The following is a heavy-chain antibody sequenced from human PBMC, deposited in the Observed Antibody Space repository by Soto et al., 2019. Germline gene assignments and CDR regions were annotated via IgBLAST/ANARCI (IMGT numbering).Heavy chain of an antibody. D-gene: IGHD6-13*01. Sequence: QVQLVQSGAEVKKPGASVKVSCKPSGYTFTSYGISWVRLAPGQGPEWMGWISTYNGNTNYAQKFQGRVTMATDTYTSTAYMELRSMRADDTMVYYCERDLIAATGADYWGQANVVTVPS. CDR2: ISTYNGNT. J-gene: IGHJ4*02. V-gene: IGHV1-18*01. CDR1: GYTFTSYG. CDR3: ERDLIAATGADY.